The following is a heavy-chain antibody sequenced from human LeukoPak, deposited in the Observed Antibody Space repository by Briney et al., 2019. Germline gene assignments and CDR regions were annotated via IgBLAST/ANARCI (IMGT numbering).Heavy chain of an antibody. Sequence: GGSLGLSCAASGFTVSSNYMSWVRQAPGKGLEWVSVIYSGGSTYYADSVKGRFTISRDNSKNTLYLQMNSLRAEDTAVYYCAREGALSIAAGFDYWGQGTLVTVSS. J-gene: IGHJ4*02. CDR2: IYSGGST. V-gene: IGHV3-66*01. CDR3: AREGALSIAAGFDY. CDR1: GFTVSSNY. D-gene: IGHD6-13*01.